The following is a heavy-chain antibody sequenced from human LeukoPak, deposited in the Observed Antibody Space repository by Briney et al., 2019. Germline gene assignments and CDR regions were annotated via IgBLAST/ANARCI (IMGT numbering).Heavy chain of an antibody. Sequence: SVTVSYKSSGGTFHNNDIRWVRQAPGQGPEWMGGIIPILGTAEYAEKFHGRVTISADKSTSTGYVGLSSLKSEDTALYYCARGKGFVGHFDSWGQGTRVTVSS. CDR1: GGTFHNND. D-gene: IGHD2-15*01. V-gene: IGHV1-69*10. J-gene: IGHJ4*02. CDR3: ARGKGFVGHFDS. CDR2: IIPILGTA.